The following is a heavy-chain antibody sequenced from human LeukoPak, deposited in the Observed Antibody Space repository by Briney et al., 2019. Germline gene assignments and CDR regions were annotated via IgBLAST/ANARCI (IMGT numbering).Heavy chain of an antibody. J-gene: IGHJ4*02. D-gene: IGHD3/OR15-3a*01. CDR3: ARHGRKRTVVPGY. CDR1: GYSFTSYW. CDR2: IYPGDSDT. V-gene: IGHV5-51*01. Sequence: GESLKISCKGSGYSFTSYWIGWVRPMPGKGLEWMGIIYPGDSDTRYSPSFQGQVTISADKSISTAYLQWSSLKASDTAMYYCARHGRKRTVVPGYWGQGTLVTVSS.